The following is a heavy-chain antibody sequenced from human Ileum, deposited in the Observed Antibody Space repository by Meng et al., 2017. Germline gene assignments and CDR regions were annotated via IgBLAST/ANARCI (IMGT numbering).Heavy chain of an antibody. D-gene: IGHD7-27*01. CDR3: ARDHWGSLDY. CDR1: GASVTTSHYQ. CDR2: AST. J-gene: IGHJ4*02. Sequence: QVQRQESGPGVVRPSETLSLICTVSGASVTTSHYQWGWIRQPPGKGLEWIGYASTNYNPSLKSRLTISLDTSKNQVSLKLTSVTAADTAVYYCARDHWGSLDYWGQGILVTVSS. V-gene: IGHV4-61*01.